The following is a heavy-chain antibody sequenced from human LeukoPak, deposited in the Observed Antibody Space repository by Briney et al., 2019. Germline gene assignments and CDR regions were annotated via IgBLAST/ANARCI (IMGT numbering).Heavy chain of an antibody. D-gene: IGHD5-12*01. CDR3: ARVGIVATMGDFDY. CDR2: IDPSDSYT. Sequence: EESLKIPCKGSGYSFTSYWISWVRQMPGKGLEWMGRIDPSDSYTNYSPSFQGHVTISADKSISTAYLQWSSLKASDTAMYYCARVGIVATMGDFDYWGQGTLVTVSS. CDR1: GYSFTSYW. J-gene: IGHJ4*02. V-gene: IGHV5-10-1*01.